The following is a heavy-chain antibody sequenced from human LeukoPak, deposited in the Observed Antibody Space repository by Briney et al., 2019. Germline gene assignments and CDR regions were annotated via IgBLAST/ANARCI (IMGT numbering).Heavy chain of an antibody. D-gene: IGHD3-22*01. CDR1: GGTFSSYA. Sequence: ASVKVSCKASGGTFSSYAISWVRQAPGQGLEWMGRIIPILGIANYVQKFQGRVTITADKSTSTAYMELSSLRSEDTAVYYCARVPRGDYYDSSGYYYPWGQGTLVTVSS. J-gene: IGHJ5*02. CDR3: ARVPRGDYYDSSGYYYP. CDR2: IIPILGIA. V-gene: IGHV1-69*04.